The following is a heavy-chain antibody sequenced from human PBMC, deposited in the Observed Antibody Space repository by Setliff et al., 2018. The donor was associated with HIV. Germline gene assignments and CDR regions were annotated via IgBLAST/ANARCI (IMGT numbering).Heavy chain of an antibody. CDR3: AREVDPLVILGGLDV. V-gene: IGHV3-30*04. CDR2: TSYDGSNK. Sequence: PGGSLRLSCAASGFTFRSYAIHWVRQAPGKGLEWVAVTSYDGSNKYYADSVKGRFTISRDNSKNMLYVHMNSLRAEDTAIYYCAREVDPLVILGGLDVWGQGTAVTV. CDR1: GFTFRSYA. D-gene: IGHD2-2*01. J-gene: IGHJ6*02.